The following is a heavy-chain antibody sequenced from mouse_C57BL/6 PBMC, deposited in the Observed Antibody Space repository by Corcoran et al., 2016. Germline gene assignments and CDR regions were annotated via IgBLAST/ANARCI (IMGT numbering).Heavy chain of an antibody. D-gene: IGHD1-1*01. Sequence: EVQLQQSGPELVKPGASVKISCKASGYTFTDYYMNWVKQSHGKSLEWIGDINPNNGGTSYNQKFKGKATLTVDKSSSTAYMELRSLTSEDSAVYYCASVRLLRYPQYLDVWGTGTTVTVSS. CDR2: INPNNGGT. CDR1: GYTFTDYY. V-gene: IGHV1-26*01. CDR3: ASVRLLRYPQYLDV. J-gene: IGHJ1*03.